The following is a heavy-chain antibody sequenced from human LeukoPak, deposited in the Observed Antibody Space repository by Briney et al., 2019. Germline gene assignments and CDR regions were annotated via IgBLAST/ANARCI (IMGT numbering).Heavy chain of an antibody. Sequence: ESGPTLVNPTQTLTLTCTVSGFSLSTSGVGVGWIRQPPGKALEWLALIYWDDDRRYSPSLKSKLTIMKDTSKNQVVFTMTNMDPVDTATYYCAHGAGGGTVLAYWGQGTLVTVSS. V-gene: IGHV2-5*02. D-gene: IGHD6-13*01. J-gene: IGHJ4*02. CDR2: IYWDDDR. CDR3: AHGAGGGTVLAY. CDR1: GFSLSTSGVG.